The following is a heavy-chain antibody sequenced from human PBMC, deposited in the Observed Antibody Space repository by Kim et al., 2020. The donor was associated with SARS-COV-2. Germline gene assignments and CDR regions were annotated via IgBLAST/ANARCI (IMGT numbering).Heavy chain of an antibody. J-gene: IGHJ4*02. CDR3: ASLRYSSGSADY. V-gene: IGHV4-4*09. D-gene: IGHD6-19*01. Sequence: NYNPSLKSRVTISVDTSKNQFSLKLSSVTAADTAVYYCASLRYSSGSADYWGQGTLVTVSS.